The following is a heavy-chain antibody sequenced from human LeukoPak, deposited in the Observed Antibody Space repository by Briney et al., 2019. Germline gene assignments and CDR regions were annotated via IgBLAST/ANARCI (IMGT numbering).Heavy chain of an antibody. J-gene: IGHJ4*02. D-gene: IGHD4-11*01. CDR3: ARSMSGSNDF. Sequence: GGSLRLSCAGSGFTLSKYWVHWVRQVPGKGLVWVSRINVEGSRTDYADSVRGRFTISRDNAKDTVYLQMNSLTAEDTAVYYCARSMSGSNDFWGQGTLVTVSS. CDR2: INVEGSRT. V-gene: IGHV3-74*01. CDR1: GFTLSKYW.